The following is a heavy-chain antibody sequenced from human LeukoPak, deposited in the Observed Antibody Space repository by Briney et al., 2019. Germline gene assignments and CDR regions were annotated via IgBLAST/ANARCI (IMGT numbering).Heavy chain of an antibody. V-gene: IGHV3-48*03. CDR3: VRGYSSDY. Sequence: AGGSLRLSCATSGFTFSSYNMNWVRQGPGKGLEWVSYINRVGSAIYYTDSVKGRFIISRDNANNSLHLQMNSLRAEDTGVYYCVRGYSSDYWGQGTLVIVSS. CDR2: INRVGSAI. D-gene: IGHD6-13*01. J-gene: IGHJ4*02. CDR1: GFTFSSYN.